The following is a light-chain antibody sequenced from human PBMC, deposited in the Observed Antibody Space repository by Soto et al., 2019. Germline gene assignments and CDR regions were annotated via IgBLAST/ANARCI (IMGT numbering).Light chain of an antibody. CDR1: SSDIGTYDH. CDR3: ISYTVSRSYV. CDR2: NVS. Sequence: QSALTQPASVSGSPGQSITISCSGTSSDIGTYDHVAWFQQFPGKTPKLVIYNVSDRPSGVSYRFSGSKSGNTASLTISGLQADDEADYYCISYTVSRSYVFGTGTKVPS. J-gene: IGLJ1*01. V-gene: IGLV2-14*01.